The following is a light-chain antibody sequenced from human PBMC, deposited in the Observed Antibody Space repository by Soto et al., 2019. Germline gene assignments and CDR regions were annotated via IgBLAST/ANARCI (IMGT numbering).Light chain of an antibody. J-gene: IGLJ1*01. CDR1: SSDVGGYNY. CDR3: SSYTTSSTYV. Sequence: QSVLTQPASVSGSPGQSIAISCTGTSSDVGGYNYVSWHQQHPGKAPKVLISVVSNRPSGVSNRFSGSKSGNTASLTISGLQAEDEADYYCSSYTTSSTYVFATGTKLTVL. V-gene: IGLV2-14*01. CDR2: VVS.